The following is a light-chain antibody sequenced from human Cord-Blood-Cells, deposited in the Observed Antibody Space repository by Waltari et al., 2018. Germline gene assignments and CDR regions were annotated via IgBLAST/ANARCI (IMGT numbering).Light chain of an antibody. CDR3: SSYTSSSTLV. CDR1: SCDVGGYNY. Sequence: QSALTQPASVSGSPGQSITISCTGTSCDVGGYNYVSWYQQHPGKAPKLMIYDVSNRPSGVSNRFSGSKSGNTASRTISGLQAEDEADYYCSSYTSSSTLVFGGGTKLTVL. V-gene: IGLV2-14*01. CDR2: DVS. J-gene: IGLJ3*02.